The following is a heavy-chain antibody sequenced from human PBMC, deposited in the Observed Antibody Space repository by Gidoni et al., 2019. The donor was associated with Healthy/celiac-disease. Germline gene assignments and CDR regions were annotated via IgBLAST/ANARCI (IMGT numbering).Heavy chain of an antibody. Sequence: EVQLLESGGGLVQPGGSLRLSCAAAGFTFRRYAMSWVRQATGKGLEGVSAMCGSGGSTYYADSGKGRFTISRDNSKNTLYLQMNSLRAEDTAVYYCAKVGSYYEMRDAFDIWGQGTMVTVSS. V-gene: IGHV3-23*01. J-gene: IGHJ3*02. CDR3: AKVGSYYEMRDAFDI. CDR2: MCGSGGST. D-gene: IGHD1-26*01. CDR1: GFTFRRYA.